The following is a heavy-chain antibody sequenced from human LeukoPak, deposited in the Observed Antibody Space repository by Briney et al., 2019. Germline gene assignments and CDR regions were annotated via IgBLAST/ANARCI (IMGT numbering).Heavy chain of an antibody. CDR3: ARDSVGSNSWPYNWFDP. Sequence: SVKVSCKASGGTFSSYAISWVRQAPGQGLEWMGGIIPIFGTANYAQKFQGRVTITADESTSTAYMELSSLRSEDTAVYYCARDSVGSNSWPYNWFDPWGQGTLVTVSS. CDR2: IIPIFGTA. D-gene: IGHD6-13*01. CDR1: GGTFSSYA. J-gene: IGHJ5*02. V-gene: IGHV1-69*01.